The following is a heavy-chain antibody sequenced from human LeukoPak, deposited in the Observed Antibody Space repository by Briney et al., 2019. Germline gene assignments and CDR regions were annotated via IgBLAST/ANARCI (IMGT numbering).Heavy chain of an antibody. Sequence: PGGSLRLSCAASGFTFSTNWMTWVRQAPGKGLEWVANINQHGGEKYYVDSVKGRFTISRDNAKNSLYLQMNSLRAEDTAVYYCARDLGRCSSTSCNHSYFDYWGQGTLVTVSS. CDR2: INQHGGEK. D-gene: IGHD2-2*01. J-gene: IGHJ4*02. V-gene: IGHV3-7*01. CDR3: ARDLGRCSSTSCNHSYFDY. CDR1: GFTFSTNW.